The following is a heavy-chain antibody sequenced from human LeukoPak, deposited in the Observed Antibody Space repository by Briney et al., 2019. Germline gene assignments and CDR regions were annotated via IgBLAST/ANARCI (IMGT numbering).Heavy chain of an antibody. CDR2: ICWNSGSR. J-gene: IGHJ4*02. D-gene: IGHD3-10*01. V-gene: IGHV3-9*01. CDR1: GFTFDDYA. Sequence: GGSLRLSCAASGFTFDDYAMHWVRQAPGKGLEWVSTICWNSGSRYYADSVKGRFTISRDNSKNSLYLQMNSLRAEDTALYYCAEDIGLLSGSASYSDYWGQGTLVTVSS. CDR3: AEDIGLLSGSASYSDY.